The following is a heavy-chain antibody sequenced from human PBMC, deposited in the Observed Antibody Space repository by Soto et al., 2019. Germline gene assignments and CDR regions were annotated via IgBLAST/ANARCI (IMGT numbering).Heavy chain of an antibody. D-gene: IGHD1-26*01. V-gene: IGHV4-4*02. CDR3: ARVSGSYYYGMDV. CDR2: IYHSGST. J-gene: IGHJ6*02. CDR1: GGSISSSNW. Sequence: QVQLQESGPGLVKPSGTLSLTCAVSGGSISSSNWWSWVRQPPGKGLEWIGEIYHSGSTNYNPSLQSRVPXSXDXXKTQFSLKLSSVTAAGTAVYYCARVSGSYYYGMDVWGQGTTVTVSS.